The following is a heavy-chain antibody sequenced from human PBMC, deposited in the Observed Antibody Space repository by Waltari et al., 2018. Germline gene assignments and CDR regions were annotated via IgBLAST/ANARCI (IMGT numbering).Heavy chain of an antibody. CDR2: INGDGSGT. Sequence: EVQLVESGGGLIQPGGSLRLSCAASGFTFNTYWMHWVRQVPGKGLVWVSRINGDGSGTMYADSVKGRFTISRDNAKNTFYLQMNSLRVEDTAVYYCARDGVGDIDLDNWGQGTLVTVSS. J-gene: IGHJ4*02. CDR1: GFTFNTYW. CDR3: ARDGVGDIDLDN. V-gene: IGHV3-74*03.